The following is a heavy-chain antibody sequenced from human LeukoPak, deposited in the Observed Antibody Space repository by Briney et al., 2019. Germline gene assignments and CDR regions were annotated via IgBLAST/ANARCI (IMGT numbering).Heavy chain of an antibody. D-gene: IGHD6-13*01. J-gene: IGHJ4*02. CDR2: IKQDGSEK. CDR3: ARRGTSSSWAHFDY. V-gene: IGHV3-7*05. CDR1: GFTFSSYW. Sequence: PGGSLRLSCAASGFTFSSYWMTWVRQAPGKGLEWVANIKQDGSEKYYVDSVKGRFTISRDNAKNSLYLQTNSLEAEDTAVYYCARRGTSSSWAHFDYWGQGTLVTVSS.